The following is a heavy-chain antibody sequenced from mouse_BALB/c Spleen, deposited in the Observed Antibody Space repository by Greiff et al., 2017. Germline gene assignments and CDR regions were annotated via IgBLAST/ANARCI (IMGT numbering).Heavy chain of an antibody. CDR3: ARRYYYGSTYFDY. CDR2: INPSTGYT. CDR1: GYTFTSYW. D-gene: IGHD1-1*01. V-gene: IGHV1-7*01. J-gene: IGHJ2*01. Sequence: VQLQQSGAELAKPGASVKMSCKASGYTFTSYWMHWVKQRPGQGLEWIGYINPSTGYTEYNQKFKDKATSTADKSSSTAYMQLSSLTSEDSAVYYCARRYYYGSTYFDYWGQGTTLTVSS.